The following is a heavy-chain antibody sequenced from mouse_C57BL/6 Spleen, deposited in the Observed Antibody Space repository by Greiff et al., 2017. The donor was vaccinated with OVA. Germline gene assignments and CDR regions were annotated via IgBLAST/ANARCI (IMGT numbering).Heavy chain of an antibody. CDR2: IYPGSGST. CDR1: GYTFTSYW. Sequence: QVQLQQPGAELVKPGASVKMSCKASGYTFTSYWITWVKQRPGHGLEWIGDIYPGSGSTNYNEKFKSKATLTVDTSSSTAYMQLSSLTSEDSAVYYCARDYGSSYPYYAMDYWGQGTSVTVSS. J-gene: IGHJ4*01. CDR3: ARDYGSSYPYYAMDY. D-gene: IGHD1-1*01. V-gene: IGHV1-55*01.